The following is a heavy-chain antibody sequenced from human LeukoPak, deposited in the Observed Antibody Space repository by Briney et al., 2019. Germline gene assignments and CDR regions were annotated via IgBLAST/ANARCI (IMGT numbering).Heavy chain of an antibody. V-gene: IGHV4-61*09. CDR2: IYTSGST. CDR1: GGSISSSSYY. Sequence: ASETLSLTCTVSGGSISSSSYYWSWIRQPAGKGLEWIGHIYTSGSTNYNPSLKSRVTMSVDTSKNQFSLKVTSVTAADTAMYYCARGRVPVVDNWFDPWGQGTLVTVSS. D-gene: IGHD2-8*02. J-gene: IGHJ5*02. CDR3: ARGRVPVVDNWFDP.